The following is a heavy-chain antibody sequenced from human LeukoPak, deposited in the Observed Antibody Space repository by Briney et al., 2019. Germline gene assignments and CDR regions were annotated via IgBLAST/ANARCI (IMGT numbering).Heavy chain of an antibody. V-gene: IGHV3-53*01. D-gene: IGHD3-16*01. Sequence: PGGSLRLSCAASGFTVSSNYMSWVRQAPGKGLEWVSVIYSGGSTYYADSVKGRFTISRDNSKNTLYLQMNSLRAEDTAVYYCAGIGGGVVNAFDIWGQGTMVTVSS. J-gene: IGHJ3*02. CDR1: GFTVSSNY. CDR3: AGIGGGVVNAFDI. CDR2: IYSGGST.